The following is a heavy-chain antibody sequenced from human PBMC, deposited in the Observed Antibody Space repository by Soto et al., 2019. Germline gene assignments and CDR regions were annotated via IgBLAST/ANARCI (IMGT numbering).Heavy chain of an antibody. CDR1: GFTFTNYR. D-gene: IGHD1-7*01. CDR2: INSDGTRI. J-gene: IGHJ4*02. CDR3: ARAGDWNYVQDF. Sequence: EVQLVESGGGLVQPGGSLRLSCAASGFTFTNYRIHWVRQAPGKGLVWVARINSDGTRINYADSVKGRFTISRDNAKNTVFLQMNSLTDEDSAVYFCARAGDWNYVQDFWGQGTLVTVSS. V-gene: IGHV3-74*01.